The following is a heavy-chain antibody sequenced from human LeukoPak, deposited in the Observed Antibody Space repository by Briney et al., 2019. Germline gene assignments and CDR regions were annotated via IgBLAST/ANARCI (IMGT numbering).Heavy chain of an antibody. CDR3: ARGPLKYSGYDLCY. CDR2: ISYDGSNK. J-gene: IGHJ4*02. V-gene: IGHV3-30*01. Sequence: GGSLRLSCAASGFTFSSYAMHWVRQAPGKGLEWVAVISYDGSNKYYADSVKGRFTISRDNSKNTLYLQMNSLRAEDTAVYYCARGPLKYSGYDLCYWGQGTLVTVSS. D-gene: IGHD5-12*01. CDR1: GFTFSSYA.